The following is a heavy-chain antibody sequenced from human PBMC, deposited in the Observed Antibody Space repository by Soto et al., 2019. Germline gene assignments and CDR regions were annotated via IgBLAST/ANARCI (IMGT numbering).Heavy chain of an antibody. CDR1: GASISYGGYS. J-gene: IGHJ4*03. CDR2: INHLETT. CDR3: ARGGGYDPFEY. Sequence: SETLSLTCTVSGASISYGGYSWSWIRQTPGKGLEWIGYINHLETTFYNPSFESRLTLSIDRTKNQFSLKLQSVTAADRAVYYCARGGGYDPFEYWGQGTMVTVSS. V-gene: IGHV4-30-2*01. D-gene: IGHD5-12*01.